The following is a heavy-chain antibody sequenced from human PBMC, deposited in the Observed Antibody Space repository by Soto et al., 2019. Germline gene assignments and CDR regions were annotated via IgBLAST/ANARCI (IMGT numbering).Heavy chain of an antibody. V-gene: IGHV3-33*01. CDR2: IWYDGSNK. Sequence: GGSLRLSCAASGFTFSSYGMHWVRQAPGKGLEWVAVIWYDGSNKYYADSVKGRFTISRDNSKNTLYLQMNSLRAEDTAVYYCARDPDILTGWTYYFDYWGQGTLVTVSS. J-gene: IGHJ4*02. CDR1: GFTFSSYG. D-gene: IGHD3-9*01. CDR3: ARDPDILTGWTYYFDY.